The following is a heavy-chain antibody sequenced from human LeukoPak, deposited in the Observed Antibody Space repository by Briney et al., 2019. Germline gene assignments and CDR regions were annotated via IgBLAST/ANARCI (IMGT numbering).Heavy chain of an antibody. CDR1: GFTFSSYA. CDR2: ISGSGGST. D-gene: IGHD3-10*01. V-gene: IGHV3-23*01. CDR3: AKDWTDLGVRGVIYFDY. Sequence: PGGSLRLSCAASGFTFSSYAMSWVRQAPGKGLEWVSAISGSGGSTYYADSVKGRFTISRDNSKNTLYLQMNSLRAEDTAVYYCAKDWTDLGVRGVIYFDYWGQGTLVTVSS. J-gene: IGHJ4*02.